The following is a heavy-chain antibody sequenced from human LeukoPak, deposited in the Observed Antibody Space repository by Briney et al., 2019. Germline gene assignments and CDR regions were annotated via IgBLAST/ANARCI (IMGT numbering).Heavy chain of an antibody. D-gene: IGHD4-11*01. CDR3: ARERSNYASVGFDY. Sequence: ASVKVSCKPSGYTFTSYTISWVRQAPGQGLEWMGWISTCNGNTKFVQKLQGRVTMTTDTSTSTAYMELRSLRSDDTAVYYCARERSNYASVGFDYWGQGTLVTVSS. V-gene: IGHV1-18*01. CDR2: ISTCNGNT. CDR1: GYTFTSYT. J-gene: IGHJ4*02.